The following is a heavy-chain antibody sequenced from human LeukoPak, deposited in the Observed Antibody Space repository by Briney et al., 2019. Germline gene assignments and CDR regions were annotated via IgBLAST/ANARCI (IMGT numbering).Heavy chain of an antibody. CDR2: IIPIFGTA. CDR3: ASSVEMATIISYFDY. Sequence: SVKVSCTASGGTFSSYAISWVRQAPGQGLEWMGGIIPIFGTANYAQKFQGRVTITADESTSTAYMELSSLRSEDTAVYYCASSVEMATIISYFDYWGQGTLVTVSS. J-gene: IGHJ4*02. V-gene: IGHV1-69*13. CDR1: GGTFSSYA. D-gene: IGHD5-24*01.